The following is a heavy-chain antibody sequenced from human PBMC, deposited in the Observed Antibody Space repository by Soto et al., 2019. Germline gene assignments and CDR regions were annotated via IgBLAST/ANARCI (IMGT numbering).Heavy chain of an antibody. CDR3: AKAESTSSSPDY. CDR1: GFTFSSYA. J-gene: IGHJ4*02. Sequence: EVQLLESGGGLVQPGGSLRLSCAASGFTFSSYAMSWVRQAPGKGLEWVSAVSGSGGGTYYADSVKGRFTISRDNSKNTLYLRMNSLRPEDTAIYYCAKAESTSSSPDYWGQGTLVTVSS. CDR2: VSGSGGGT. D-gene: IGHD6-6*01. V-gene: IGHV3-23*01.